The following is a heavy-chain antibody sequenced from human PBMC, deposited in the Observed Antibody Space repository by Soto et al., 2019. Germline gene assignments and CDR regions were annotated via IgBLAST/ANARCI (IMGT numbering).Heavy chain of an antibody. CDR3: ASPRLGPDY. Sequence: LRLSCAASGFTFSSYAMSWVRQPPGKGLEWVSAILGSGANTYYADSVKGRFTISRDNSKSMLFLQMSSLRAEDTALYYCASPRLGPDYWGQGTLVTVSS. D-gene: IGHD6-19*01. CDR2: ILGSGANT. J-gene: IGHJ4*02. CDR1: GFTFSSYA. V-gene: IGHV3-23*01.